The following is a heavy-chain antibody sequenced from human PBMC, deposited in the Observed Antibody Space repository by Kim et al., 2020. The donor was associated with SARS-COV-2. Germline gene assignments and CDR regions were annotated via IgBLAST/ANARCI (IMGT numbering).Heavy chain of an antibody. J-gene: IGHJ4*02. CDR3: AKGDIIVVVSDHYIDH. D-gene: IGHD2-15*01. CDR1: GFKFEDFV. CDR2: ITGDGSTI. Sequence: GGSLRLSCAASGFKFEDFVMHWVRQVPGKGLEWVSLITGDGSTIYYADSVEGRFTISRDNSKSSLFLQINSLRPEDTALYYCAKGDIIVVVSDHYIDHWGQGTLVSVPS. V-gene: IGHV3-43*02.